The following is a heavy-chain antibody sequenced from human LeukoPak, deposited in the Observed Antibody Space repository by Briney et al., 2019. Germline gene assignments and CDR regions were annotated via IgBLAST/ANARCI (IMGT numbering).Heavy chain of an antibody. D-gene: IGHD2-2*01. V-gene: IGHV1-69*04. CDR3: ARDLCSSTSCRETWIQLWHGLDY. Sequence: SAKVSCKASGGTFSSYAISWVRQAPGQGLEWMGRIIPILGIANYAQKFQGRVTITADKSTSTAYMELSSLRSEDTAVYYCARDLCSSTSCRETWIQLWHGLDYWGQGTLVTVSS. J-gene: IGHJ4*02. CDR2: IIPILGIA. CDR1: GGTFSSYA.